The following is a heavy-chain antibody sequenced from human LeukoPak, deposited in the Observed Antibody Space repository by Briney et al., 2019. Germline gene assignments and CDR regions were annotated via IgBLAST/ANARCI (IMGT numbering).Heavy chain of an antibody. J-gene: IGHJ4*02. D-gene: IGHD1/OR15-1a*01. V-gene: IGHV3-53*01. CDR1: GFTVNANY. CDR3: ARVNKGHYLDY. CDR2: IYSGDST. Sequence: GGSLRLSCAAAGFTVNANYVTCVRQAPGKGLECVSVIYSGDSTYYADSVKGRFTISRDNSKNTLYLQMNSLRAEDTAIYYCARVNKGHYLDYWGKGTLVTVSS.